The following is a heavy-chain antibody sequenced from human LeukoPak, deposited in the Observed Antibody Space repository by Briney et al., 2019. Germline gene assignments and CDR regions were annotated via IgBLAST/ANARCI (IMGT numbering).Heavy chain of an antibody. Sequence: SETLSLTCAVYGGSFSGYYWSWIRQPPGKGLEWIGEINHSGSTNYNPSLKSRVTISVDTSKNQFSLKLSSVTAADTAVYYCARGGYIDYWGQGTLVTVSS. V-gene: IGHV4-34*01. CDR3: ARGGYIDY. CDR1: GGSFSGYY. J-gene: IGHJ4*02. D-gene: IGHD6-13*01. CDR2: INHSGST.